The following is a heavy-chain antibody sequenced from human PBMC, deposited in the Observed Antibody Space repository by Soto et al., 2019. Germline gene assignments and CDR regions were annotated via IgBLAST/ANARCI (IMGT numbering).Heavy chain of an antibody. J-gene: IGHJ5*02. CDR3: ARDLRVLGINWFGP. Sequence: QVQLVQSGAEVKKPGASVKVSCKASGYTFTSYDINWVRQATGQGLEWMGWMNPNSGNTGYAQKFQGRVTMTRNTSISTAYMELSSLRSEDTAVYYCARDLRVLGINWFGPWGQGTLVTVSS. CDR1: GYTFTSYD. CDR2: MNPNSGNT. V-gene: IGHV1-8*01.